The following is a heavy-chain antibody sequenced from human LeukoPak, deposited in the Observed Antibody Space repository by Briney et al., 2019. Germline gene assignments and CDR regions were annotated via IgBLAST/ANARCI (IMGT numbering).Heavy chain of an antibody. D-gene: IGHD4-23*01. J-gene: IGHJ4*02. Sequence: ASVKVSCKASGYTFTSYAMHWVRQAPGQRLEWMGWINAGNGITKYSQKFQGRVTITRDTSASTAYMELSSLRSEDTAVYYCAREDGGGLDYWGQGTLVTVSS. CDR2: INAGNGIT. V-gene: IGHV1-3*01. CDR3: AREDGGGLDY. CDR1: GYTFTSYA.